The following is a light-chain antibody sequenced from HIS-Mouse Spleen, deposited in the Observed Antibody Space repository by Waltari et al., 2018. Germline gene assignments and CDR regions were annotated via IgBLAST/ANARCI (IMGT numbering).Light chain of an antibody. CDR2: GKN. CDR3: NSRDSSGNHVV. Sequence: SSELTQDPAVSVALGQTVRFTCQGDSLRSYYASWYQQKPGQAPVLVIYGKNNRPSGIPDRFAGSSSGNPASLTITGAQAEDEAVYYCNSRDSSGNHVVFGGGTKLTVL. CDR1: SLRSYY. V-gene: IGLV3-19*01. J-gene: IGLJ2*01.